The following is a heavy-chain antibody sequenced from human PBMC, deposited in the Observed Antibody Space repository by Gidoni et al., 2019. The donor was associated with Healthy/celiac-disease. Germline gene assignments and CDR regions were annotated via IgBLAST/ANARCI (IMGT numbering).Heavy chain of an antibody. CDR1: GFTFSSYW. D-gene: IGHD6-19*01. J-gene: IGHJ4*02. Sequence: EVQLVESGGGLVQPGGSLRLSCAASGFTFSSYWMSWFRQAPGKGLELVANIKQDGSEKYYVDSVKGRFTISIDNANNSLYRQMNSLRAEDTAVYDCARDLLSSSGWFYDYWGQGTLVTVSS. V-gene: IGHV3-7*04. CDR2: IKQDGSEK. CDR3: ARDLLSSSGWFYDY.